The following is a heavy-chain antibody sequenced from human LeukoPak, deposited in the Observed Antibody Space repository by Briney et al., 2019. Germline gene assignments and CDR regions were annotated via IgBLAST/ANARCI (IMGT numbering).Heavy chain of an antibody. D-gene: IGHD3-22*01. J-gene: IGHJ4*02. CDR3: ARDRITMIGVVIGDY. CDR2: INHSGST. V-gene: IGHV4-34*01. CDR1: GGSFSGYY. Sequence: SETLSLTCAVYGGSFSGYYWSWIRQPPGKGLEWIGEINHSGSTNYNPSLKSRVTISVDTSKNQFSLKLSAVTAADTAVYYCARDRITMIGVVIGDYWGQGTLVTVSS.